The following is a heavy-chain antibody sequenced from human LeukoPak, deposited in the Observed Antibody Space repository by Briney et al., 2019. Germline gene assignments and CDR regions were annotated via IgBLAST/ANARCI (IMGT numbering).Heavy chain of an antibody. CDR3: AKDGGSDPDAFDI. D-gene: IGHD2-15*01. J-gene: IGHJ3*02. Sequence: PGGSLRLSCAASGFTFSSYGMHWVRQAPGKGLEWVAFIRYDGSNKYYADSVKGRFTISRDNTKNTLYLQINSLRAEDTAVYYCAKDGGSDPDAFDIWGQGTMVTVSS. CDR1: GFTFSSYG. CDR2: IRYDGSNK. V-gene: IGHV3-30*02.